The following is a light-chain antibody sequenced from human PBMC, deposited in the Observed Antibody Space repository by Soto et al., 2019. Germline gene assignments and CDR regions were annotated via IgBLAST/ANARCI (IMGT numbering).Light chain of an antibody. CDR3: QHYNRYSEA. CDR2: KAS. Sequence: DIQMTQSPSTLSGSVGDRVTITCRASQTISSWLAWYQQKPGKAPKLLIYKASTVKSGVPSRFSGSGSGTEFTLTISSLQPDDVATYYCQHYNRYSEAFGQGTKVELK. CDR1: QTISSW. V-gene: IGKV1-5*03. J-gene: IGKJ1*01.